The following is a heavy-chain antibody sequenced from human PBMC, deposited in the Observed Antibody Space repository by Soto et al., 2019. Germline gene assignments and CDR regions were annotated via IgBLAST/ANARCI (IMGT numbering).Heavy chain of an antibody. J-gene: IGHJ5*01. D-gene: IGHD3-10*01. CDR2: IYWDDDK. CDR3: AHRPTDGSWSSSWFDS. V-gene: IGHV2-5*02. CDR1: GVSLYTSGVG. Sequence: QITLKESGPPLVEPTQTLTLTCTFSGVSLYTSGVGVAWIRQPPGTALEGLALIYWDDDKRYSPFLNNRVTITKDTSKNQVVLTMTNMDPLDTATYYCAHRPTDGSWSSSWFDSWGPGILVTVSS.